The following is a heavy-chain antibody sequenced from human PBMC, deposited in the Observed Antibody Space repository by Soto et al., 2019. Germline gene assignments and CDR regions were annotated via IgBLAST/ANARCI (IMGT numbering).Heavy chain of an antibody. Sequence: GGSLRLFSAASGFTFSSYSMNWVRQAPGKGLEWVSSISSSSSYIYYADSVKGRFTISRDNAKNSLYLQMNSLRAEDTAVYYCATDLVGNNSHRWGQGTLVTV. V-gene: IGHV3-21*01. D-gene: IGHD1-1*01. CDR1: GFTFSSYS. CDR3: ATDLVGNNSHR. J-gene: IGHJ5*02. CDR2: ISSSSSYI.